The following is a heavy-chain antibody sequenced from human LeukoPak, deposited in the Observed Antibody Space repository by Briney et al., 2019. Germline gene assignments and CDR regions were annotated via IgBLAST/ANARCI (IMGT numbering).Heavy chain of an antibody. Sequence: GGSLRLSCAASGFTVSSNYMSWVRQAPGKGLEWVSSISSSSSYIYYADSVKGRFTISRDNAKNSLYLQMNSLRAEDTAVYYCARDPGTTVVKGGQGTLVTVSS. CDR1: GFTVSSNY. D-gene: IGHD4-17*01. CDR3: ARDPGTTVVK. CDR2: ISSSSSYI. J-gene: IGHJ4*02. V-gene: IGHV3-21*01.